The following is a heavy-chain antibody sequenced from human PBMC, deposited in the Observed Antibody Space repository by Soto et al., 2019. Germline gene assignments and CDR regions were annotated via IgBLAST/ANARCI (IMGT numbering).Heavy chain of an antibody. CDR3: ARLWFGELLYYFDY. CDR2: IKQDGSEK. J-gene: IGHJ4*02. CDR1: GFTFSSYW. Sequence: GSLRLSCAASGFTFSSYWMSWVRQPPGKGLEWVANIKQDGSEKYYVDSVKGRFTISRDNAKNSLYLQMNSLRAEDTAVYYCARLWFGELLYYFDYWGQGTLVTVSS. D-gene: IGHD3-10*01. V-gene: IGHV3-7*03.